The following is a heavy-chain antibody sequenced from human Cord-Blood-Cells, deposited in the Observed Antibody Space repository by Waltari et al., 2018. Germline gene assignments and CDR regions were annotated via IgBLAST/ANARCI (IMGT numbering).Heavy chain of an antibody. CDR1: GGTFSSYA. D-gene: IGHD3-3*01. V-gene: IGHV1-69*01. J-gene: IGHJ3*02. CDR3: AKNVWSGYYDAFDI. Sequence: QVQLVQSGAEVKKPGSSVKVSCKASGGTFSSYAISWVRQAPGQGLEWMGGVIPIFGTANYAQKFQGRVTITADESTSTAYMELSSLRSEDTAVYYCAKNVWSGYYDAFDIWGQGTMVTVSS. CDR2: VIPIFGTA.